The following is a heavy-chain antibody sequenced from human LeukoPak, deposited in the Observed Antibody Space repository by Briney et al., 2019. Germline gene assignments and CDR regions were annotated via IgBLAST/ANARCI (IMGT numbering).Heavy chain of an antibody. D-gene: IGHD3-22*01. Sequence: PSETLSLTCTVSGYSISSGYYWGWIRQPPGKGLEWIGSIYHSGSTYYNPSLKSRVTISVDTSKNQFSLKLSSVTAADTAVYYCASEWDYYDSSGYYPDYWGQGTLVTVSS. V-gene: IGHV4-38-2*02. CDR1: GYSISSGYY. J-gene: IGHJ4*02. CDR2: IYHSGST. CDR3: ASEWDYYDSSGYYPDY.